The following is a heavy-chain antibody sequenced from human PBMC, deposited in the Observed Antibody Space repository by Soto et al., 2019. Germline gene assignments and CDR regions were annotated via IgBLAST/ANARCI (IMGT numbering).Heavy chain of an antibody. Sequence: QVQLQQWGAGLLKPSETLSLTCAVYDESLSDTYYTWTRQPPGKGLEWIGEIHPSGSTYYNPSLKTRVTLSQDTSKKKCSLNFSSVTAEDTGEYYCSRGKDAYEGGRTWGQGTLVTVSS. V-gene: IGHV4-34*02. CDR1: DESLSDTY. J-gene: IGHJ5*02. D-gene: IGHD5-12*01. CDR3: SRGKDAYEGGRT. CDR2: IHPSGST.